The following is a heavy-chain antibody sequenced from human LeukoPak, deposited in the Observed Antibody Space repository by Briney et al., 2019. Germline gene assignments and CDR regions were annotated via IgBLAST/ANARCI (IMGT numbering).Heavy chain of an antibody. CDR3: ARALNPQGVLNDAFDI. CDR2: ISGSGGST. Sequence: GGSLRLSCAASGFTFSSYAMSWVRQAPGKGLEWVSAISGSGGSTYYADSVKGRFTISRDNSKNTLYLQMNSLRAEDTAVYYCARALNPQGVLNDAFDIWGQGAMVTVSS. J-gene: IGHJ3*02. D-gene: IGHD6-6*01. CDR1: GFTFSSYA. V-gene: IGHV3-23*01.